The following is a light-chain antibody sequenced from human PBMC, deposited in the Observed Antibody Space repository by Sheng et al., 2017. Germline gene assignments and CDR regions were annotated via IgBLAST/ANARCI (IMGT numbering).Light chain of an antibody. CDR3: QSYDNSLSGYV. Sequence: SELTQDAAVSVALGQTVRITCQGDSLRSYYASWYQQKPGQAPVLVMYGIGDRPSGIPARFSGSKSGTSASLAITGLQAEDEADYYCQSYDNSLSGYVFGTGTKVTVL. J-gene: IGLJ1*01. V-gene: IGLV3-19*01. CDR1: SLRSYY. CDR2: GIG.